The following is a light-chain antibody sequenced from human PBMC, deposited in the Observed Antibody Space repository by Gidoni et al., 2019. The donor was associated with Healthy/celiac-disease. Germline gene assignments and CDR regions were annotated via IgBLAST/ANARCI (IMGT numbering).Light chain of an antibody. V-gene: IGKV1-39*01. CDR1: QSISSY. Sequence: DLQIPQSPSSLSASVGDRVTITSRASQSISSYINWYQQKPGKAPKLLIYAASSLESGVPSRVSGSGSGTDFTITISSMKTEDFATYYCQQSYSTPPWTFGQGTKVEIK. CDR2: AAS. J-gene: IGKJ1*01. CDR3: QQSYSTPPWT.